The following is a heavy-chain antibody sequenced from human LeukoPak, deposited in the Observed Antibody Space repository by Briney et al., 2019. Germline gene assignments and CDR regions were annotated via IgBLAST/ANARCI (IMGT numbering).Heavy chain of an antibody. CDR3: ARDRGYYYDSSGYYYVH. J-gene: IGHJ4*02. CDR1: GFTVSSNY. V-gene: IGHV3-7*03. D-gene: IGHD3-22*01. Sequence: GGSLRLSCAASGFTVSSNYMSWVRQAPGKGLEWVANIKQDGSEKYYVDSVKGRFTISRDNAKNSLYLQMNSLRAEDTAVYYCARDRGYYYDSSGYYYVHWGQGTLVTVSS. CDR2: IKQDGSEK.